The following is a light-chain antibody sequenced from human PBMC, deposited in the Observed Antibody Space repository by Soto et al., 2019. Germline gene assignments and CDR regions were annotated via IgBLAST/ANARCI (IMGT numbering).Light chain of an antibody. V-gene: IGKV3-15*01. CDR1: QSVSSN. Sequence: EIVMPQSPATLSVSPGERATLSCRASQSVSSNLAWYQQKPGQAPRLLIYGASTRATDLPGRFSGSGSGTEFTLTISSLQSEDFAVYYCQHYNNWPYTFGQGTKLEIK. CDR2: GAS. CDR3: QHYNNWPYT. J-gene: IGKJ2*01.